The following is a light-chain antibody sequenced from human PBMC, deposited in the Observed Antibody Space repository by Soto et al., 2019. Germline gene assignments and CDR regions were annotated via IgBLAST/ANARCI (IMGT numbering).Light chain of an antibody. CDR2: GAS. V-gene: IGKV3-20*01. CDR1: QSVSSSY. Sequence: EIVLTQSPGTLSLSPGEKATLSCRASQSVSSSYLAWYQQKPGQAPRLLIFGASSRATDIPDRFSGSGSGTDFTLTISRLEPEDSAVYYCQQYDTSPLTFGGGTKVDIK. J-gene: IGKJ4*01. CDR3: QQYDTSPLT.